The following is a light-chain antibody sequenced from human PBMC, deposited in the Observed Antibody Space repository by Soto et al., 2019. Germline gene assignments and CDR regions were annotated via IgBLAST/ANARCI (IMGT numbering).Light chain of an antibody. CDR1: QRISSD. V-gene: IGKV3-15*01. Sequence: IVMTQSPATLSVSPGERATLSCRASQRISSDLARYQQKPGQAPRLLIYDTITRATGIPARFGGSGSETESTLTISSLQSEEFEVYYCQQDYNRWGVGQGTKLEIK. CDR2: DTI. J-gene: IGKJ1*01. CDR3: QQDYNRWG.